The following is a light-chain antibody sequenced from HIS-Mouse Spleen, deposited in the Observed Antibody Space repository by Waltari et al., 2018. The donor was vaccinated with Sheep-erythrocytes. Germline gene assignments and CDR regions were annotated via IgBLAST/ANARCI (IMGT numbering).Light chain of an antibody. CDR3: CSYAGSYNHV. V-gene: IGLV2-11*01. CDR2: DVS. CDR1: SSDVGGYNY. J-gene: IGLJ1*01. Sequence: QSALTQPRSVSGSPGPSVTISCTGTSSDVGGYNYVSWYQQHPPKLMIYDVSKRPSGVPDRFSGSKSGNTAALTISGLQAEDEADYYCCSYAGSYNHVFATGTKVTVL.